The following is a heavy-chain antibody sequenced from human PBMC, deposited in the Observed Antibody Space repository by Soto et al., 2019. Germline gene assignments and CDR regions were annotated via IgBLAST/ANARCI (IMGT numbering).Heavy chain of an antibody. CDR2: IKSKGGGGTA. CDR3: IWQQDFYYGRAV. CDR1: GFSFSPAW. D-gene: IGHD6-13*01. Sequence: EVQLVESGGGLVTPGGSLTLSCAASGFSFSPAWMNWVRQAPGKGLEWVGLIKSKGGGGTADYAAPVKGRVIISRDDSKNTIYLQMNSLNPEDRALYYCIWQQDFYYGRAVWGQGTTVTVSS. V-gene: IGHV3-15*07. J-gene: IGHJ6*02.